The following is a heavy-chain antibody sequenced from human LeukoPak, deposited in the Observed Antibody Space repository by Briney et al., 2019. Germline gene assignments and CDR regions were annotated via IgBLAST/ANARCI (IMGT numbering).Heavy chain of an antibody. D-gene: IGHD4-17*01. CDR3: VRDRSRTTVTRFDS. Sequence: GGSLSLSCVASRFSLSKFWMIWVRQAPGKGLEWVANINEDGSEKNYVDSVKGRFTISRDNAKNSLFLQMNSLRAEDTAVYYCVRDRSRTTVTRFDSWGQGILVTVSS. CDR2: INEDGSEK. J-gene: IGHJ4*02. V-gene: IGHV3-7*01. CDR1: RFSLSKFW.